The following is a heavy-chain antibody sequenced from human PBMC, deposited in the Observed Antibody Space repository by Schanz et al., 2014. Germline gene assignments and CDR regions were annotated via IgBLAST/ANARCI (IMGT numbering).Heavy chain of an antibody. J-gene: IGHJ4*02. D-gene: IGHD3-22*01. CDR1: GFTFTSYS. V-gene: IGHV3-30*02. CDR2: IRYDGSSK. Sequence: QVQLVQSGGGVVQPGGSLRLSCAASGFTFTSYSMHWVRQAPGRGLEWVAFIRYDGSSKYYADSVRGRFTISRDDSKNTLYLQMNSLRPEDTAVYYCAKEDRNHNSDYVYWGQGTLATVSS. CDR3: AKEDRNHNSDYVY.